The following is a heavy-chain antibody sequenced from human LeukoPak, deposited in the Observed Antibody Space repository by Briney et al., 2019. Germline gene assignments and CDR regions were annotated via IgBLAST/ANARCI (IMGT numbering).Heavy chain of an antibody. CDR1: GGSISSSSYY. CDR2: IYYSGST. CDR3: ARSLPMVRGVIISSVWFDP. Sequence: PSETLSLTCTVSGGSISSSSYYWGWIRQPPGTGLEWIGSIYYSGSTYYNPSLKSRVTISVDTSKNQFSLKLSSVTAADTAVYYCARSLPMVRGVIISSVWFDPWGQGTLVTVPS. J-gene: IGHJ5*02. D-gene: IGHD3-10*01. V-gene: IGHV4-39*01.